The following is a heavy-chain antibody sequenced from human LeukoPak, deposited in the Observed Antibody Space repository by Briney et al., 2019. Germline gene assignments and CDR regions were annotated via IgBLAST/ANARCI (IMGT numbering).Heavy chain of an antibody. CDR3: VRDTGSGWDFDY. V-gene: IGHV3-43*02. Sequence: PGGSLRLSCAASGFTFSSYGMNWVRQAPGKGLEWVSLVKGDGVTTDYANSVKGRFTVSRDNSKNSLYLQMSNLRTEDTALYYCVRDTGSGWDFDYWGQGTLVTVSS. J-gene: IGHJ4*02. CDR2: VKGDGVTT. D-gene: IGHD6-19*01. CDR1: GFTFSSYG.